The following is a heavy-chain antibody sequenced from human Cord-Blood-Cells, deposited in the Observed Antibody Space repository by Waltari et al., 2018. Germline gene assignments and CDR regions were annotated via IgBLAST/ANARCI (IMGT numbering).Heavy chain of an antibody. CDR1: GGTFSSYA. Sequence: QVQLVQSGAEVKKPGSSVKVSCKASGGTFSSYAISWVRQAPGQGLEWMGRIIPILGIANYAQKFQGRVMITADKSTSTAYMELSSLRSEDTAVYYCAIVVPAAVLDYWGQGTLVTVSS. CDR2: IIPILGIA. V-gene: IGHV1-69*09. J-gene: IGHJ4*02. CDR3: AIVVPAAVLDY. D-gene: IGHD2-2*01.